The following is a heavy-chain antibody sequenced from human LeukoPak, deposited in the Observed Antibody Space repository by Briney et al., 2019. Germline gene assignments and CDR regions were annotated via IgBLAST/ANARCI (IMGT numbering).Heavy chain of an antibody. CDR1: GFTFSSYA. V-gene: IGHV3-23*01. CDR3: APGELPADYYYGMDV. Sequence: PGGSLRLSCAASGFTFSSYAMSWVRQAPGKGLEWVSAISGSGGRTYYADSVKGRFTISRDNSENTLYLQVNSLRAEDTAVYYCAPGELPADYYYGMDVWGQGTTVTVSS. J-gene: IGHJ6*02. CDR2: ISGSGGRT. D-gene: IGHD3-10*01.